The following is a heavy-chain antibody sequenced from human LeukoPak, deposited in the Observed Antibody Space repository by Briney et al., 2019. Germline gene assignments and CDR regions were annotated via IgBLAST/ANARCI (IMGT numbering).Heavy chain of an antibody. Sequence: PGGSLRLSCAASRFTFSSYAIHWVRQPPGMGLEWVALISYDGSNKYYGDSVKGRFTISRDNSKNTLYLQMNSLRAEDTAVYYCARDGNNWWTSYYYYGMDVWGQGTTVTVSS. V-gene: IGHV3-30-3*01. CDR3: ARDGNNWWTSYYYYGMDV. J-gene: IGHJ6*02. CDR1: RFTFSSYA. CDR2: ISYDGSNK. D-gene: IGHD1-20*01.